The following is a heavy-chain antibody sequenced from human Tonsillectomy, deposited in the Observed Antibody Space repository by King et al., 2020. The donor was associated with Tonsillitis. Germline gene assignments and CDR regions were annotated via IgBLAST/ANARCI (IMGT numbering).Heavy chain of an antibody. Sequence: QVQLQESGPGLVKPSQTLSLTCTVSGASITSGSYYWSWIRQPAGKGLEWLGRIYPTGITNYNPSLRNRVTISVDTSKNQFSLTLRSVTAADTAVYYCVRDSSYYEDSGHDAFDIWGQGTMVAVSS. J-gene: IGHJ3*02. D-gene: IGHD3-22*01. CDR2: IYPTGIT. CDR1: GASITSGSYY. CDR3: VRDSSYYEDSGHDAFDI. V-gene: IGHV4-61*02.